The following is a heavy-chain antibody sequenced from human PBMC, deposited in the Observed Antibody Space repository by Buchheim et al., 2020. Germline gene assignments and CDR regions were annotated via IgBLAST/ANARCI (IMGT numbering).Heavy chain of an antibody. CDR3: ARDANYYDSSGYYYY. V-gene: IGHV3-21*01. CDR2: ISSSSSYI. CDR1: GFTFSSYS. D-gene: IGHD3-22*01. J-gene: IGHJ4*02. Sequence: EVQLVESGGGLVKPGGSLRLSCAASGFTFSSYSMNWVRQAPGMGLEWVSSISSSSSYIYYADSVKGRFTISRDNAKNSLYLQMNSLRAEDTAVYYCARDANYYDSSGYYYYWGQGTL.